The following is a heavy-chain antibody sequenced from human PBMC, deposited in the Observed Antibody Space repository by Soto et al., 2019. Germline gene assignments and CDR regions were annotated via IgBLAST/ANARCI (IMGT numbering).Heavy chain of an antibody. D-gene: IGHD3-22*01. CDR3: ARDSGADRFQY. CDR2: IRQDGGEK. J-gene: IGHJ1*01. Sequence: EVQLVESGGGLVQPGGSLRLSCAASGFSFSNYWMSWVCQAPGKGLEWVANIRQDGGEKYYVDSVRGRFTVSRDNAKSSLYLQVNSLRVEDTAVYYCARDSGADRFQYWGQGTLVTVSS. V-gene: IGHV3-7*01. CDR1: GFSFSNYW.